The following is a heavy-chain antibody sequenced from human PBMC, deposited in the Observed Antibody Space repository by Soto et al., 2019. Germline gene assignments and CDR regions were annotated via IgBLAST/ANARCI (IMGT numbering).Heavy chain of an antibody. Sequence: QVQLVQSGAEVKKPGASVKVSCKASGYTFTSYGISWVRQAPGHGLEWMGWISAYNGNTNYAQKLLGRDTMTTDTTTRTAYMELRSLRSDDRAVYYCARKGGSGWYGGFDYWGQGTLVTVSS. J-gene: IGHJ4*02. CDR1: GYTFTSYG. D-gene: IGHD6-19*01. CDR3: ARKGGSGWYGGFDY. CDR2: ISAYNGNT. V-gene: IGHV1-18*01.